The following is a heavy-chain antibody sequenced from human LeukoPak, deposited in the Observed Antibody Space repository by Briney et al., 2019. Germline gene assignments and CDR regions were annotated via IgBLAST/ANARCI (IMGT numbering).Heavy chain of an antibody. V-gene: IGHV4-59*01. CDR1: GGSISSYY. D-gene: IGHD3-22*01. CDR2: IYYSWST. CDR3: AREQTYYYDSSGSFDP. Sequence: PSETLSLTCTVSGGSISSYYWSWIRQPPGKGLEWIGYIYYSWSTNYNPSLKSRVTISVDTSKNQFSLKLSSVTAADTAVYYCAREQTYYYDSSGSFDPWGQGTLVTVSS. J-gene: IGHJ5*02.